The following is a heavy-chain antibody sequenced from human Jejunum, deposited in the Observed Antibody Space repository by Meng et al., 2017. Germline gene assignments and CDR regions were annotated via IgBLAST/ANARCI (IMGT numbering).Heavy chain of an antibody. V-gene: IGHV7-4-1*02. J-gene: IGHJ4*02. D-gene: IGHD4-23*01. Sequence: QVQLVQSESELKKPGASGKFSCKASGYTFSSQPLNWVRQAPGQGLEWIGWINTNTGNANYGPDFTGRFVFSLDTSVSTAYLQISSLSAEDTAVYYCARHTGNLGLDYWGQGTLVTVSS. CDR1: GYTFSSQP. CDR2: INTNTGNA. CDR3: ARHTGNLGLDY.